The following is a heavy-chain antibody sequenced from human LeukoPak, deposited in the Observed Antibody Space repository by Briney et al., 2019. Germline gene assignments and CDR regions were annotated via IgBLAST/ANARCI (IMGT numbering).Heavy chain of an antibody. CDR2: IYYSGST. CDR3: ASRPHLYCSGGSCYSRYYYYGMDV. D-gene: IGHD2-15*01. J-gene: IGHJ6*02. CDR1: GGSISSSSYY. Sequence: PSETLSLTCTVSGGSISSSSYYWGWIRQPPGKGLEWIGSIYYSGSTYYNPSLKSRVTISVDTFKNQFSLKLSSVTAADTAVYYCASRPHLYCSGGSCYSRYYYYGMDVWGQGTTVTVSS. V-gene: IGHV4-39*01.